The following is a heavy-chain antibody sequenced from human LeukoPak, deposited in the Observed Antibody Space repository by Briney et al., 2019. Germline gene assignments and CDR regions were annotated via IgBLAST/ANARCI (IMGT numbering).Heavy chain of an antibody. Sequence: SETLSLTCTVSGGSVSSGSYYWSWIRQPPGKGLEWIGYIYYSGSTNYNPSLKSRVTISVDTSKNQFSLKLSSVTAADTAVYYCASLSYDSSGYSNLYYFDYWGQGTLVTVSS. J-gene: IGHJ4*02. CDR3: ASLSYDSSGYSNLYYFDY. V-gene: IGHV4-61*01. CDR2: IYYSGST. CDR1: GGSVSSGSYY. D-gene: IGHD3-22*01.